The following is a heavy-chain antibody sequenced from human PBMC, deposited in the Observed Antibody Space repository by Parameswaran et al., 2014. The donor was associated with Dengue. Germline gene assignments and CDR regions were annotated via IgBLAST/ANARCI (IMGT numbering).Heavy chain of an antibody. D-gene: IGHD2/OR15-2a*01. CDR3: ARPVDSTEGEVFDL. CDR2: IYPGDSDT. Sequence: VRQAPGKGLEWMGIIYPGDSDTRYSPSFQGQVTISADKSISTTYLQWTSLKASDTAMYYCARPVDSTEGEVFDLWGQGTMVTVSS. V-gene: IGHV5-51*01. J-gene: IGHJ3*01.